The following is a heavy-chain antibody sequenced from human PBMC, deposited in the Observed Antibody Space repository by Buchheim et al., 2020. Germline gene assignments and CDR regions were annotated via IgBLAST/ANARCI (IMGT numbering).Heavy chain of an antibody. J-gene: IGHJ4*02. CDR1: GFTFNKYG. CDR3: AKESADSSGWPDY. D-gene: IGHD6-19*01. Sequence: MQLVESGGGLVQPGGSLRLSCAASGFTFNKYGMHWVRQAPGKGLEWVAVISHDGNNTDYVDSVKGRFNISRDNSKNTLHLQMNSLRGDDTAVYYCAKESADSSGWPDYWGQGTL. CDR2: ISHDGNNT. V-gene: IGHV3-30*18.